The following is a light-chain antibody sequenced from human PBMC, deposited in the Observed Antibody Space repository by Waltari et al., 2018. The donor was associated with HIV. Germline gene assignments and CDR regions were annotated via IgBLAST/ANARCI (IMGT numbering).Light chain of an antibody. J-gene: IGKJ3*01. Sequence: PGERATLSCRASQSVSNNYLAWYQQKPGQAPRLLIDGASSRATGIPDSFSGSGSGTDFTLTISRLEPEDFAVYYCQQYGGSSFTFGPGTKVDIK. V-gene: IGKV3-20*01. CDR2: GAS. CDR1: QSVSNNY. CDR3: QQYGGSSFT.